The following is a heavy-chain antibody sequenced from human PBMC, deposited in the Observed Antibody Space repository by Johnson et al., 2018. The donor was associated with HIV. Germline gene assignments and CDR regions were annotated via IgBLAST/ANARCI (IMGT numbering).Heavy chain of an antibody. CDR2: ISYDGSNK. CDR3: ARDRDSRIAVAAFTPDAFDI. CDR1: GFTFSSYA. J-gene: IGHJ3*02. Sequence: QVQLVESGGGVVQPGRSLRLSCAASGFTFSSYAMHWVRQAPGKGLEWVAVISYDGSNKYYADSVKGRFTISRDNSKNTLYLQMNSLRAEDTAVYYCARDRDSRIAVAAFTPDAFDIWGQGTMVTVSS. D-gene: IGHD6-19*01. V-gene: IGHV3-30-3*01.